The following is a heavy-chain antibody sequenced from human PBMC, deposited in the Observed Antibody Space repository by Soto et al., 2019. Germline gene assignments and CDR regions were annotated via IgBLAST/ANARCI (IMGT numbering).Heavy chain of an antibody. CDR2: IIPKFGTT. J-gene: IGHJ6*02. V-gene: IGHV1-69*12. CDR3: ARGRDDRFGRYYSGLDV. D-gene: IGHD3-10*01. CDR1: EGTFSSYV. Sequence: QVQLVQSGAEVKKPGTSVKVSCKGSEGTFSSYVISWVRQAPGQGLEWMGGIIPKFGTTKYARQFQGSVTLTADESTIIVDMELSSLRSEDTAVYYCARGRDDRFGRYYSGLDVWGQGTTVTVS.